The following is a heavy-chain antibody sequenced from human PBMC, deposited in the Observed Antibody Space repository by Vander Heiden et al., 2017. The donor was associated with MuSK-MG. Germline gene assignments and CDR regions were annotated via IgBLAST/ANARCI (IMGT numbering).Heavy chain of an antibody. CDR2: IYYSGST. CDR3: AREPSYCGGDCYIDY. Sequence: QVQLQESGPGLVKPSQTLSLTCTVSGGSISRGDYYWSWIRQPPGKGLEWIGYIYYSGSTYYNPSLKSRVTISVDTSKNQFSLKLSSVTAADTAVYYCAREPSYCGGDCYIDYWGQGTLVTVSS. CDR1: GGSISRGDYY. J-gene: IGHJ4*02. V-gene: IGHV4-30-4*01. D-gene: IGHD2-21*01.